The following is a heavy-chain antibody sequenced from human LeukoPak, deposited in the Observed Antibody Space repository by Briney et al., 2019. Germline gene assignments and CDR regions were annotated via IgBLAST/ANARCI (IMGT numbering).Heavy chain of an antibody. Sequence: PGGSLRLSCAASGFTFSDYYMSWIRQAPGKGLEWVSCISTSGTTIYYADSVKGRFTVSRDNAKNSLYLQMNSLRAEDTAVYYCAKGGYCSGGICYRLNAFDIWGQGTMVTVSS. CDR3: AKGGYCSGGICYRLNAFDI. J-gene: IGHJ3*02. CDR1: GFTFSDYY. V-gene: IGHV3-11*04. CDR2: ISTSGTTI. D-gene: IGHD2-15*01.